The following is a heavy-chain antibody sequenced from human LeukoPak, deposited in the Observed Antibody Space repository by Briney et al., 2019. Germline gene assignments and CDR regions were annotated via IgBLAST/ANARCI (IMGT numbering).Heavy chain of an antibody. CDR2: IKQDGSEK. CDR1: GFTFSSYW. Sequence: PGGSLRLSCAASGFTFSSYWMSWVRQAPGKGLEWVANIKQDGSEKYYVDSVKGRFTISRDNAKNSLYLQMNSLRAEDTAVYYCARARAHFFTMVRGMDWFDPWGQGTLVTVSS. CDR3: ARARAHFFTMVRGMDWFDP. V-gene: IGHV3-7*01. D-gene: IGHD3-10*01. J-gene: IGHJ5*02.